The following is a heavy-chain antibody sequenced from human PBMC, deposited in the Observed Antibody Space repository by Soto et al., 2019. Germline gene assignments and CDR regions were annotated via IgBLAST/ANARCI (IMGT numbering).Heavy chain of an antibody. D-gene: IGHD3-3*01. CDR1: GDSVSSNSAA. Sequence: QVQLQQSGPGLVKPSQTLSLTCAISGDSVSSNSAAWNWIRQSPSRGLEWLGRTYYRSKWYNDYAVPVKSRITINPDTSDNQYSLQLNSVTPEDTAVYYCARGLGLEYASPGHQSWDFDYCGQGTLVTVSS. CDR3: ARGLGLEYASPGHQSWDFDY. V-gene: IGHV6-1*01. J-gene: IGHJ4*02. CDR2: TYYRSKWYN.